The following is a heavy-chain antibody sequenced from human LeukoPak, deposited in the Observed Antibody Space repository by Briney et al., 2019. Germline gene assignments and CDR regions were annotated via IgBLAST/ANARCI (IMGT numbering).Heavy chain of an antibody. CDR2: IIPILGIA. Sequence: SVKVSCKASGGTFSSYAISWVRQAPGQGLEWMGRIIPILGIANYAQKFQGRVTITADKSTSTAYMELSSLRSEDTAVYYCARSFSVVVIPDYWGQGTLVTVSS. D-gene: IGHD3-22*01. J-gene: IGHJ4*02. CDR3: ARSFSVVVIPDY. V-gene: IGHV1-69*04. CDR1: GGTFSSYA.